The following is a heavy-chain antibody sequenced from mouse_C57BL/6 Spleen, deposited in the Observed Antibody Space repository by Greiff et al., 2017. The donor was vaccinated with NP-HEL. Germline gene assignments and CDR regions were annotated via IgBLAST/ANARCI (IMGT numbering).Heavy chain of an antibody. CDR1: GYTFTSYW. CDR3: ASPSIYYGNYPAWFAY. D-gene: IGHD2-1*01. J-gene: IGHJ3*01. Sequence: VQLQQPGAELVKPGASVKLSCKASGYTFTSYWMHWVKQRPGQGLEWIGMIHPNSGSTNYNEKFKSKATLTVDKSSSTAYMQLSSLTSEDSAVYYCASPSIYYGNYPAWFAYWGQGTLVTVSA. V-gene: IGHV1-64*01. CDR2: IHPNSGST.